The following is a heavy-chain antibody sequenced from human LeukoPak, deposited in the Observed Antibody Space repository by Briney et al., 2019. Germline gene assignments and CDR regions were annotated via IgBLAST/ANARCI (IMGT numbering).Heavy chain of an antibody. Sequence: PGGSLRLSCAASGFTFSSYGMHWVRQAPGKGLEWVAFIRYDGSNKYYADSVKGRFTISRDNSKNTLYLQMNSLRAEDTAVYYCAKGRGYGSPLGAFDIWGQGTMVTVSS. J-gene: IGHJ3*02. D-gene: IGHD5-18*01. V-gene: IGHV3-30*02. CDR1: GFTFSSYG. CDR3: AKGRGYGSPLGAFDI. CDR2: IRYDGSNK.